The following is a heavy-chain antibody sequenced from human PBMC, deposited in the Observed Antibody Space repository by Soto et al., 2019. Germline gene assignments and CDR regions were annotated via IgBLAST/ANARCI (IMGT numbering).Heavy chain of an antibody. CDR1: GGSITSGSFY. Sequence: PSETLSLTCTVSGGSITSGSFYWGWVRHSPGKGLEWIGSIYYSGSVYCNPSLESRVTISADVSRDQFSLKLTSVTAAGTAVYYCARHGTALTAVNWFVSWGHGTLVTVSS. J-gene: IGHJ5*01. CDR3: ARHGTALTAVNWFVS. V-gene: IGHV4-39*01. CDR2: IYYSGSV. D-gene: IGHD2-21*02.